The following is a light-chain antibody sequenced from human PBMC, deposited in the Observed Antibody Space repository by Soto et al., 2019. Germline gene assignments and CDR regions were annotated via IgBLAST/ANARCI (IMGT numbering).Light chain of an antibody. Sequence: EIVMTQSPASLSVSPGEKAKHSCRASQSVSSNLAWYQQKPGQAPRLLIHGASTRATGIPVRFSGSGSGTEFTLTISSLQSADFAIYFCQQYNNWPPAFGQGTKVDIK. J-gene: IGKJ1*01. V-gene: IGKV3-15*01. CDR2: GAS. CDR1: QSVSSN. CDR3: QQYNNWPPA.